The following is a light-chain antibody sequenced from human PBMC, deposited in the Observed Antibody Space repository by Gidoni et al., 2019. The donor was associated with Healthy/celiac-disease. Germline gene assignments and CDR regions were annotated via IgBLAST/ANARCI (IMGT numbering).Light chain of an antibody. CDR3: QQYGSSPT. Sequence: IVLTQSPGTLSLSPGERATLSCRASQSVSSSYLAWYQQKPGQAHRLIIYGASSRATGIPDRFSGSGSGKDFTLTISRLEPEDFAVYYCQQYGSSPTFGQGTRLEIK. CDR2: GAS. J-gene: IGKJ5*01. CDR1: QSVSSSY. V-gene: IGKV3-20*01.